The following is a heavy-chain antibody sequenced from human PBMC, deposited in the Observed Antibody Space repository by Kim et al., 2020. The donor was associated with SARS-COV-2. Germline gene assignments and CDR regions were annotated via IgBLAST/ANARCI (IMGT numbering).Heavy chain of an antibody. V-gene: IGHV3-23*01. D-gene: IGHD7-27*01. CDR3: AKRRELWGSSIPLFDY. J-gene: IGHJ4*02. CDR2: ISGSGGST. CDR1: GFTFSSYA. Sequence: GGSLRLSCAASGFTFSSYAMSWVRQAPGKGLEWVSAISGSGGSTYYADSVKGRFTISRDNSKNTLYLQMNSLRAEDTAVYYCAKRRELWGSSIPLFDYWGQGTLVTVSS.